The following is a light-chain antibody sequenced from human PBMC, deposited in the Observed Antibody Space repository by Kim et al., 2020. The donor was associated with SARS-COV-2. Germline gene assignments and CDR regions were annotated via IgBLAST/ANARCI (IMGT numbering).Light chain of an antibody. J-gene: IGLJ1*01. V-gene: IGLV3-1*01. CDR1: KLGDKY. CDR3: QAWDSSIYV. Sequence: SGAPGQTASITCSGDKLGDKYAPWYQQKPGQSPVVVIFRDNRRPSGIPERFSGSNSGNTATLTISGTQAMDEADYYCQAWDSSIYVFGTGTKVTVL. CDR2: RDN.